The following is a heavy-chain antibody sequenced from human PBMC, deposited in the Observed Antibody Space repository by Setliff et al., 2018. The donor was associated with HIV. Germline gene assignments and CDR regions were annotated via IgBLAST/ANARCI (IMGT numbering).Heavy chain of an antibody. J-gene: IGHJ4*02. V-gene: IGHV4-39*01. CDR2: VYYSGGT. Sequence: PSETLSLTCTVSGGSVSDTSYYWGWIRQPPGKGLEWLANVYYSGGTYYNPSLNSRVTISVDPSRNQFSLKLTSVTAADTALYFCARLGDSGYDFRGYFDYWGQGKLVTVSS. CDR3: ARLGDSGYDFRGYFDY. D-gene: IGHD5-12*01. CDR1: GGSVSDTSYY.